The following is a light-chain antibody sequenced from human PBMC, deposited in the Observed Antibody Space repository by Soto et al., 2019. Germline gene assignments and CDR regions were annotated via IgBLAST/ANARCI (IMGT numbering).Light chain of an antibody. Sequence: EIMMTQSPATLSVSPGERATLSCRASQSISSSLAWYQQKPGQAPRLLIYGASTRATGIPARFSGSGSGTEFTLTIRSLQSEDFAVYYCHQYNNWPPFTFGPGTKVDIK. CDR1: QSISSS. V-gene: IGKV3-15*01. CDR2: GAS. J-gene: IGKJ3*01. CDR3: HQYNNWPPFT.